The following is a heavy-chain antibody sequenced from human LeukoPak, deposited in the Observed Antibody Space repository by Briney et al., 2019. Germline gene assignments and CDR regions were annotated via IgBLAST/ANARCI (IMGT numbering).Heavy chain of an antibody. CDR1: GYTFTGYY. CDR2: INPNSGGT. J-gene: IGHJ1*01. CDR3: ARDELGYCSSTSCYPYFQH. D-gene: IGHD2-2*01. Sequence: ASVKVSCKASGYTFTGYYMHWVRQAPGQGLEWMGWINPNSGGTNYAQKFQGRVTMTRDTSISTAYMELSRLRSDDTAVYYCARDELGYCSSTSCYPYFQHWGQGTLVTVSS. V-gene: IGHV1-2*02.